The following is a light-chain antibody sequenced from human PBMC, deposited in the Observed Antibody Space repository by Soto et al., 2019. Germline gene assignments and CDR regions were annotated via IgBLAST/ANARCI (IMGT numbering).Light chain of an antibody. J-gene: IGLJ3*02. Sequence: QPVLTQPPSASGSPGQSVTISCTGTRSDVGAYNLVSWYQQHPGKAPKLMIYEVSKRPSGVPDRFSGSKSGNTASLTVSGLQADDEADYFCSSHACGNHWGVFGGGTKLTVL. CDR2: EVS. V-gene: IGLV2-8*01. CDR1: RSDVGAYNL. CDR3: SSHACGNHWGV.